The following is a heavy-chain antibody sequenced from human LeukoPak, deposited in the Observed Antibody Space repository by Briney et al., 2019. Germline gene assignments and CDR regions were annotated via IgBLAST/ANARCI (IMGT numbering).Heavy chain of an antibody. Sequence: GGSLRLSCAASGFTFSSYWMHWVRQAPGKGLVWVSRINSDGSSTSYADSVKGRFTISRDNAKNTLYLQMNSLRAEDTAVYYCARLRITMVRGVPSRCFAPWGQGTRSPSPQ. J-gene: IGHJ5*02. D-gene: IGHD3-10*01. CDR1: GFTFSSYW. V-gene: IGHV3-74*01. CDR3: ARLRITMVRGVPSRCFAP. CDR2: INSDGSST.